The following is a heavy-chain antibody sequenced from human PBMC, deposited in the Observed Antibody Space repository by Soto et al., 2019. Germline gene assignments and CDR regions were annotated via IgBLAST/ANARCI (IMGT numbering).Heavy chain of an antibody. D-gene: IGHD4-17*01. V-gene: IGHV1-18*01. J-gene: IGHJ5*02. CDR1: GYTFTSYG. CDR2: ISAHHGDT. Sequence: ASVKVSCKASGYTFTSYGFSWVRQAPGQGLEWVGWISAHHGDTNYAQKFQGRVTMTTDTSTSTAYMELRSLRSDDTAVYYCARDTMVTSNWFDTWGQGTLVTVSS. CDR3: ARDTMVTSNWFDT.